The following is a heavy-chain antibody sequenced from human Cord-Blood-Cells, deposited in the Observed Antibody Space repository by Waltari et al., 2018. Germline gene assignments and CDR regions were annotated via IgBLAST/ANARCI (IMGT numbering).Heavy chain of an antibody. Sequence: QVQLQQWGAGLLKPSETLSLTCAVYGGSFSGYYWSWIRQPPGKGLEWIGEINHSGSTNYNPSLKSRVTISVDTSKNQFSLKLSSVTAADTAVYYCARGPYYYGSGSSMPHYFDYWGQGTLVTVSS. J-gene: IGHJ4*02. CDR1: GGSFSGYY. CDR2: INHSGST. D-gene: IGHD3-10*01. V-gene: IGHV4-34*01. CDR3: ARGPYYYGSGSSMPHYFDY.